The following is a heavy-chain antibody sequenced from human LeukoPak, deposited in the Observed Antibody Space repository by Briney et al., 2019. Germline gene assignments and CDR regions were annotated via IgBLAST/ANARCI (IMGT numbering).Heavy chain of an antibody. Sequence: GRSLRLSCAASGFTFDDYAMHWVRQAPGKGLEWVSAISGSGGSTYYADSVKGRFTISRDNSKNTLYLQMNSLRAEDTAVYYCAKERFKGGSSWYYFDYWGQGTLVTVSS. J-gene: IGHJ4*02. CDR3: AKERFKGGSSWYYFDY. D-gene: IGHD6-13*01. V-gene: IGHV3-23*01. CDR2: ISGSGGST. CDR1: GFTFDDYA.